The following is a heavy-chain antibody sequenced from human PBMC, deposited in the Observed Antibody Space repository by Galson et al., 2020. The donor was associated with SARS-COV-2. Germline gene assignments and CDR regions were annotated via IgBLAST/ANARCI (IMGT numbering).Heavy chain of an antibody. D-gene: IGHD3-10*01. Sequence: GGSLRLSCAASGFTFSSYDMHWVRQATGKGLEWVSAIGTAGDTYYPGSVKGRFTISRENAKNSLYLQMNSLRAGDTAVYYCVTGDYYGSGSYRPLDYWGQGTLVTVSS. J-gene: IGHJ4*02. CDR1: GFTFSSYD. CDR2: IGTAGDT. V-gene: IGHV3-13*01. CDR3: VTGDYYGSGSYRPLDY.